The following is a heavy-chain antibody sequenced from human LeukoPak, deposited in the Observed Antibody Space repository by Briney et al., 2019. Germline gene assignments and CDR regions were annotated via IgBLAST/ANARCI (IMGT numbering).Heavy chain of an antibody. Sequence: ASVKVSCKASGYTFTGYYMHWVRQAPGKGLEWMGGFDPEDGETIYAQKFQGRVTMTEDTSTDTAYMELSSLRSEDTAVYYCATASGWSPFYFDYWGQGTLVTVSS. CDR3: ATASGWSPFYFDY. CDR1: GYTFTGYY. D-gene: IGHD6-19*01. J-gene: IGHJ4*02. CDR2: FDPEDGET. V-gene: IGHV1-24*01.